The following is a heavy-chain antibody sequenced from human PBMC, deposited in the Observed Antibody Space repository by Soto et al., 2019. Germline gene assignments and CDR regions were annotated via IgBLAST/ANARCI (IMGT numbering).Heavy chain of an antibody. Sequence: SATLSLTCTVSGGSISSSSYYWGWIRQPPGKGLEWIGSIYYSGSTYYNPSLKSRVTISVDTSKNQFSLKLSSVTAADTAVYYCARHSTYYDILTGYPDYWGQGTLVTVSS. V-gene: IGHV4-39*01. CDR3: ARHSTYYDILTGYPDY. D-gene: IGHD3-9*01. J-gene: IGHJ4*02. CDR1: GGSISSSSYY. CDR2: IYYSGST.